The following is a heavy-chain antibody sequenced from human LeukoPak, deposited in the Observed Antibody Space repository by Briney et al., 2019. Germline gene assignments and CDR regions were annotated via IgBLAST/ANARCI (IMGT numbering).Heavy chain of an antibody. CDR1: GYTFTGYY. V-gene: IGHV1-2*02. D-gene: IGHD3-22*01. J-gene: IGHJ4*02. CDR3: ARDLKMYYYDSSGYSTSPAQ. Sequence: ASVKVPCKASGYTFTGYYMHWVRQAPGQGLERMGWINPNSGGTNYAQKFQGRVTMTRDTSISTAYMELSRLRSDDTAVYYCARDLKMYYYDSSGYSTSPAQWGQGTLVTVSS. CDR2: INPNSGGT.